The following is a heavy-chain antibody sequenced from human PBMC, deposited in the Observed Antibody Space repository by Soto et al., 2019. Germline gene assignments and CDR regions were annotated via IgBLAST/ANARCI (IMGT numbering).Heavy chain of an antibody. CDR2: IYYSGST. Sequence: SETLSLTCTVSGGSISSGGYYWSWIRQPPGKGLEWIGYIYYSGSTNYNPSLKSRVTISVDTSKNQFSLKLSSVTAADTAVYYCARGGYDILTGYTNWFDPWGQGTLVTVS. V-gene: IGHV4-61*08. CDR1: GGSISSGGYY. D-gene: IGHD3-9*01. J-gene: IGHJ5*02. CDR3: ARGGYDILTGYTNWFDP.